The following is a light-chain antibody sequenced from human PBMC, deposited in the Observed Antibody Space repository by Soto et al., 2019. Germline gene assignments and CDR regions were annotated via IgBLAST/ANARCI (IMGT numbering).Light chain of an antibody. CDR3: QHYNNWPPDRT. J-gene: IGKJ1*01. CDR1: QSVSSN. Sequence: EIVMTQSPATLSVSPGERATLSCRACQSVSSNLAWYQQKPGQAPRLLIYGASTRATGIPARFSGSGSGTEFTLTICSLQSEDFVIYFCQHYNNWPPDRTFGPHTKVEIK. CDR2: GAS. V-gene: IGKV3-15*01.